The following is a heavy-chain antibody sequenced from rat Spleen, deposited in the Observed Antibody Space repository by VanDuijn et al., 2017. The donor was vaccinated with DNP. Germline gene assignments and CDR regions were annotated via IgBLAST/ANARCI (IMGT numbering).Heavy chain of an antibody. J-gene: IGHJ2*01. CDR2: ISYDGSST. Sequence: EVQLVESGGGLVQPGRSLKLSCAVSRITFSDHNMAWVRQAPKKGLEWVATISYDGSSTYYRDSVKGRFTISRDNAKSTLYLQMDSLRSEDTATYYCARIGAVTGTFDYWGQGVMVTVSS. D-gene: IGHD5-1*01. V-gene: IGHV5-7*01. CDR1: RITFSDHN. CDR3: ARIGAVTGTFDY.